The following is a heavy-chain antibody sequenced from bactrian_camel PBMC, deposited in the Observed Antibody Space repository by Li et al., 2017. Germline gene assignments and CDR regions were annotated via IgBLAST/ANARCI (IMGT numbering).Heavy chain of an antibody. CDR1: LNPTSDYC. D-gene: IGHD2*01. J-gene: IGHJ6*01. V-gene: IGHV3S55*01. CDR2: IDGDGRT. Sequence: HVQLVESGGGSVQAGGSLKLSCAASLNPTSDYCLGWFRQAPGKEREAVAAIDGDGRTYYAESVKGRFTISRDYAKHTLSLQMNSLKSSDTGMYYCAEDSREPITRRAANPLLACQDFAYWGQGTQVTVS. CDR3: AEDSREPITRRAANPLLACQDFAY.